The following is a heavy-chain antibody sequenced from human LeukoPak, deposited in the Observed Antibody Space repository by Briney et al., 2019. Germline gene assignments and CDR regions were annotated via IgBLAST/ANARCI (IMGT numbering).Heavy chain of an antibody. Sequence: GGSLRLSCAASGFTFSSYGMDWVRQAPGKGLEWVAFIRYHGSNKYYADSVKGRFTISRDNSKNTLYLQMNSLRAEDTAVYYCAKDLGDYYDSSGPNWFDPWGQGTLVTVSS. CDR2: IRYHGSNK. J-gene: IGHJ5*02. D-gene: IGHD3-22*01. CDR1: GFTFSSYG. CDR3: AKDLGDYYDSSGPNWFDP. V-gene: IGHV3-30*02.